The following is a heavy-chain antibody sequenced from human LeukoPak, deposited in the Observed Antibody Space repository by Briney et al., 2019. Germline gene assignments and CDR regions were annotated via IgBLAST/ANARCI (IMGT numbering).Heavy chain of an antibody. CDR3: ARSKSSSSSDAFDI. CDR1: GGSISSSTYY. Sequence: PSQTLSLTCTVSGGSISSSTYYWGWIRQSPGKGLEWIGNIYYSGSTYYNPSLKSRVTISVDTSKNQFSLKLTSVTAADTTVYYCARSKSSSSSDAFDIWGQGTMVTVSS. CDR2: IYYSGST. V-gene: IGHV4-39*01. D-gene: IGHD6-6*01. J-gene: IGHJ3*02.